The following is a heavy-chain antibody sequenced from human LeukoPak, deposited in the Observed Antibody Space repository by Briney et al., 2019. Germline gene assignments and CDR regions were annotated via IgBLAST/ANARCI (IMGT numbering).Heavy chain of an antibody. D-gene: IGHD4-17*01. V-gene: IGHV3-53*01. J-gene: IGHJ6*03. Sequence: GGSLRLSCAASGFTVSSNYMSWVRQAPGKGLEWVSVIYSGGSTYYADSVRGRFTISRDNSKNTLYLQMNSLRAEDTAVYYCARDPTYGDRALDVWGKGTTVTVSS. CDR3: ARDPTYGDRALDV. CDR1: GFTVSSNY. CDR2: IYSGGST.